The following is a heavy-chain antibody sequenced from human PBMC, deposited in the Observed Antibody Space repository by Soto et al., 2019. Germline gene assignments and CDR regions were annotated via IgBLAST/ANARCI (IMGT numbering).Heavy chain of an antibody. Sequence: GGSLRLSCAASGFTFSSYWMHWVRQAPGKGLVWVSRINSDGSSTSYADSVKGRFTISRDNAKNTLYLQMNSLRAEDTAVYYCAPEIRGSSSWYLWPTFPRWGQGTMVTVSS. CDR3: APEIRGSSSWYLWPTFPR. D-gene: IGHD6-13*01. CDR2: INSDGSST. J-gene: IGHJ3*01. V-gene: IGHV3-74*01. CDR1: GFTFSSYW.